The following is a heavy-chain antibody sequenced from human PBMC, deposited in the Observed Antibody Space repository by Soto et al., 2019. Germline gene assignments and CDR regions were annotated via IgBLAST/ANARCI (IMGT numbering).Heavy chain of an antibody. J-gene: IGHJ6*01. CDR3: ASDLHVCSGYDQCYCTEA. D-gene: IGHD3-3*02. CDR2: IYTSGST. CDR1: GGSLSSYY. V-gene: IGHV4-4*07. Sequence: PSETLPLTCTVHGGSLSSYYRSCIRQPSGRRLEWIGRIYTSGSTNYNPSLKSRVTMSVDTSKNQFSLKLSSVTAADTAVYYCASDLHVCSGYDQCYCTEAGGHG.